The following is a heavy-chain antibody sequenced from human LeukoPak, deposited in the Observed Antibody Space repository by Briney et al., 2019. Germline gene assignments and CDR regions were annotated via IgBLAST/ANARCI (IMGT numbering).Heavy chain of an antibody. CDR1: GYTLTNYD. Sequence: ASVKVSCKASGYTLTNYDINWVRQAPGQGLEWMGMIYPRDGSTSYAQNFQGRVTVTRDTSTTTVHMELRGLRSEDTAVYYCARVQEGFDYWGQGTVVTVSS. J-gene: IGHJ4*02. CDR3: ARVQEGFDY. CDR2: IYPRDGST. V-gene: IGHV1-46*01.